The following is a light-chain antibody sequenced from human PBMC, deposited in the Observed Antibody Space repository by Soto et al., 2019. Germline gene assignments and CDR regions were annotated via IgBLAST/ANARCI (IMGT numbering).Light chain of an antibody. V-gene: IGKV3-15*01. J-gene: IGKJ1*01. CDR2: GAS. CDR1: QSVGSN. CDR3: QQYSNWPRT. Sequence: IVMPQSPATLSVSPGEIAPLSCRASQSVGSNLAWYPPKPGQAPRLLIHGASSRATGIPAWFSGSGPGTEGTLTISSLQSGEVAVYYGQQYSNWPRTGGPGTKGDIK.